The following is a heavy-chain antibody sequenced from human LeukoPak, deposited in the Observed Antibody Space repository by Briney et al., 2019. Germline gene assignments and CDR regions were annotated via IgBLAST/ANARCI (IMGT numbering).Heavy chain of an antibody. J-gene: IGHJ4*02. CDR1: GYTFTSYY. CDR2: INPSGGST. Sequence: ASVKVSCKASGYTFTSYYMHWVRQAPGQGLEWMGIINPSGGSTSYAQKFQGRVTMTRDTSTSTVYMELSSLRSEDTAVYYCARVDTAMVTSRVLVFDYWGQGTLVTVSS. V-gene: IGHV1-46*01. CDR3: ARVDTAMVTSRVLVFDY. D-gene: IGHD5-18*01.